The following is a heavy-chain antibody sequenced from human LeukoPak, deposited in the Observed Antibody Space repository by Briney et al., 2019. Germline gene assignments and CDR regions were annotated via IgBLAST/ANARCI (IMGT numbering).Heavy chain of an antibody. D-gene: IGHD6-13*01. J-gene: IGHJ6*03. CDR2: IYTSGST. CDR1: GGSISSGSYY. Sequence: SETLSLTCTVSGGSISSGSYYWSWIRQPAGKGLGWIGRIYTSGSTNYNPSLKSRVTISVDTSKNQFSLKLSSVTAADTAVYYCARDGYKQQLTRPGSLYYYMDVWGKGTTVTVSS. CDR3: ARDGYKQQLTRPGSLYYYMDV. V-gene: IGHV4-61*02.